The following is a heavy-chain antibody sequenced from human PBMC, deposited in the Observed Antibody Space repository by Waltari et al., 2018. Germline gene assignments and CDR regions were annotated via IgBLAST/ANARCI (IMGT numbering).Heavy chain of an antibody. CDR1: GFTFRNNW. CDR2: INSDGSLT. CDR3: ATAVTTPWGS. Sequence: EVQLVESGGGLVQPGGSLRLSCAASGFTFRNNWMHWVRQAPGKGLVWFSLINSDGSLTTYADSVKGRFTTSRDNAKNTLYLQMNSLRADDTAVYYCATAVTTPWGSWGQGTLVTVSS. J-gene: IGHJ5*02. V-gene: IGHV3-74*01. D-gene: IGHD4-17*01.